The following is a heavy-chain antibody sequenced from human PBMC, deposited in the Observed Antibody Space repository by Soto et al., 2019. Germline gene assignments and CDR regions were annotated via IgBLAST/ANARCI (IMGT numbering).Heavy chain of an antibody. CDR3: ARDLVSYYYDTFQAN. D-gene: IGHD3-22*01. CDR1: GFTFSSYW. J-gene: IGHJ4*02. Sequence: GGSLRLSCAASGFTFSSYWMSWVRQAPGKGLEWVANIKQDGSEKHYVDSVKGRFTISRDNAKNSLYLQMNSLRAEDTAVYYCARDLVSYYYDTFQANWGQGTLVTVSS. CDR2: IKQDGSEK. V-gene: IGHV3-7*03.